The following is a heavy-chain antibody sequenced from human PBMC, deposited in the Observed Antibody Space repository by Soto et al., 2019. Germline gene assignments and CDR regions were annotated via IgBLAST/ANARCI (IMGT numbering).Heavy chain of an antibody. D-gene: IGHD3-10*01. V-gene: IGHV3-30*18. CDR3: AKEGGGFGDFVRH. Sequence: PGGSLRLSCAASGFTFSSYGMHWVRQAPGKGLEWVTGILYDGSDKYYADSVKGRFTISRENSKNTLYLQMNSLRTEDSAVYYCAKEGGGFGDFVRHWGQGTPVTVSS. J-gene: IGHJ4*02. CDR2: ILYDGSDK. CDR1: GFTFSSYG.